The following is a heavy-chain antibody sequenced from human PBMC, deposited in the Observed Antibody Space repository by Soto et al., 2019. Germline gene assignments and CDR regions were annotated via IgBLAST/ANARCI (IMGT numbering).Heavy chain of an antibody. Sequence: EVQLLESGGGLVQPGGSLRLSCAASGFTFSSYAMSWVRQAPGKGLEWVSAISGSGGSTYYADSVKGRFTISRDNSKNTLYLHMNSLRAHDTAVYYCARRYNWNYGMGYYYYYMDVWGKGTTVTVSS. CDR3: ARRYNWNYGMGYYYYYMDV. CDR1: GFTFSSYA. D-gene: IGHD1-7*01. CDR2: ISGSGGST. V-gene: IGHV3-23*01. J-gene: IGHJ6*03.